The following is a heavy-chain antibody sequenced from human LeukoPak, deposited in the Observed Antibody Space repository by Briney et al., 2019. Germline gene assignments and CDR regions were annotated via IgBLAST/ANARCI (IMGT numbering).Heavy chain of an antibody. V-gene: IGHV3-23*01. Sequence: AGGSLRLPCAVSGLTFSDYSMAWVRQAPGKGLFWVSGISAGGGSTYYADSVKGRFTISRDNSRNTLYLQMNSLSAEDTAVYYCAKDAAGPEYWGQGTPVTVSS. J-gene: IGHJ4*02. D-gene: IGHD6-13*01. CDR1: GLTFSDYS. CDR3: AKDAAGPEY. CDR2: ISAGGGST.